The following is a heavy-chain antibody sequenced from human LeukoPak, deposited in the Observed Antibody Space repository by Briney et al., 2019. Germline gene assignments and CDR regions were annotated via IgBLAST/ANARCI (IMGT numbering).Heavy chain of an antibody. Sequence: GGSLRLSCAASGFMFSNYAMSWVRQAPGRGLEWVSAVKTSAGDTYYADSVRGRFTISRDNSKNTLYLQMNSLRAEDTAVYYCAREDSSSSQYYGMDVWGQGTTVTVSS. D-gene: IGHD6-6*01. V-gene: IGHV3-23*01. CDR3: AREDSSSSQYYGMDV. CDR1: GFMFSNYA. J-gene: IGHJ6*02. CDR2: VKTSAGDT.